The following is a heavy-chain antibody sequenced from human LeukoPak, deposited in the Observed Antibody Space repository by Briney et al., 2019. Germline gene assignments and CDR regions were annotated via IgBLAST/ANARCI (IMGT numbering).Heavy chain of an antibody. CDR1: GFTFSSYG. V-gene: IGHV3-30*02. J-gene: IGHJ4*02. Sequence: PGGSLRLSCAAFGFTFSSYGMHWVRQAPGKGLEWVAFIRYDGSNKYYADSVKGRFTISRDNSKNTLYLQMNSLRAEDTAVYYCAKDSTYYDSSGEGGYWGQGTLVTVSS. D-gene: IGHD3-22*01. CDR2: IRYDGSNK. CDR3: AKDSTYYDSSGEGGY.